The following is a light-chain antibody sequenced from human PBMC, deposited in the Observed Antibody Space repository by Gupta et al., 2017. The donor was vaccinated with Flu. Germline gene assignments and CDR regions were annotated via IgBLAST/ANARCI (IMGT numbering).Light chain of an antibody. CDR2: DVT. Sequence: QSAPTQPRSVSGSPGQSVTISCTGTSNDVGGSNRVSWYEQRPGKAPKIILYDVTERPSGVPDRFSGSKSGNTASLTISGLHADDEADYYCSSHAGRVTWVFGTGTTVTVL. CDR1: SNDVGGSNR. J-gene: IGLJ1*01. CDR3: SSHAGRVTWV. V-gene: IGLV2-11*01.